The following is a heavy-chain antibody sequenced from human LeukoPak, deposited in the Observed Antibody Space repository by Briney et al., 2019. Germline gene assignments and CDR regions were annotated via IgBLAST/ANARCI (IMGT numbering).Heavy chain of an antibody. CDR1: GGPISSYY. J-gene: IGHJ3*02. V-gene: IGHV4-59*01. CDR3: ARALQAGLAAFDI. Sequence: SETLSLTCTVSGGPISSYYWSWIRQPPGKGLEWIGYIYYSGSTNYNPSLKSRVTISVDTSKNQFSLKLSSVTAADTAVSYCARALQAGLAAFDIWGQGTMVTVSS. CDR2: IYYSGST. D-gene: IGHD4-11*01.